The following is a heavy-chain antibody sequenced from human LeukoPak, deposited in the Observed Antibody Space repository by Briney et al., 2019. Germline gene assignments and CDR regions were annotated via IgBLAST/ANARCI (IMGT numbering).Heavy chain of an antibody. D-gene: IGHD3-22*01. CDR2: ISGSAFST. CDR3: AKGSYDCNAYYYFDY. Sequence: GGSLRLSCAASGFAFENYAMSWVRQAPGKGLEWVSVISGSAFSTYYADSVKGRFTISRDNSNRTLYLHMNGLRPEDTAVYYCAKGSYDCNAYYYFDYWGQGALVTASS. CDR1: GFAFENYA. V-gene: IGHV3-23*01. J-gene: IGHJ4*02.